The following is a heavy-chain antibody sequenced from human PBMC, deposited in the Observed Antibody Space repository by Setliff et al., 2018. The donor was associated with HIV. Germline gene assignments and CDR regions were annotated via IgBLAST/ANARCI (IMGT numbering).Heavy chain of an antibody. V-gene: IGHV4-39*01. Sequence: SETLSLTCSVSGDSISSSSYYWGWIRQPPGKGLEWIGSIYYSGSTYYNPSLNSRVTISVDASKNQFSLKLSSVTAADTAVYYCASLPPLYDSSGWYGMGPYYFDYWGQGTLVTVSS. D-gene: IGHD3-22*01. CDR1: GDSISSSSYY. CDR3: ASLPPLYDSSGWYGMGPYYFDY. J-gene: IGHJ4*02. CDR2: IYYSGST.